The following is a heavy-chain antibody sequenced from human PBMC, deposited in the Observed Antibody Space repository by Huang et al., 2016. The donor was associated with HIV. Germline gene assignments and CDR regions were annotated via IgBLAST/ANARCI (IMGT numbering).Heavy chain of an antibody. CDR2: IYYSGTT. D-gene: IGHD3-3*01. Sequence: QLQLQESGPGQVKPSETLSLTCPVSGGSIDNRNSYWGWIRQPPGKGLEWIGNIYYSGTTYYNPSLKSRVTISVDTSNNQFSLRLDSVTAADTAVYYCARRWDYDFWSGSSYGSWGQGTLVTVSS. V-gene: IGHV4-39*01. J-gene: IGHJ5*02. CDR1: GGSIDNRNSY. CDR3: ARRWDYDFWSGSSYGS.